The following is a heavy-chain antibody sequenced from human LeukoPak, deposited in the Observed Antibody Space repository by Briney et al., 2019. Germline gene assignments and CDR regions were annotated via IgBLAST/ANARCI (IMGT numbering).Heavy chain of an antibody. Sequence: PGGSLRLSCVGSGFIFSPYNMNWLRQAPGKGLEWIAHIRNSGSPIYYADSVKGRFTISRDDAKSSLYLQMNSLTDEDTAVYYCARDLGHAVKHPFDYWGRGTLVTVSS. CDR3: ARDLGHAVKHPFDY. J-gene: IGHJ4*02. CDR2: IRNSGSPI. CDR1: GFIFSPYN. D-gene: IGHD2-2*01. V-gene: IGHV3-48*02.